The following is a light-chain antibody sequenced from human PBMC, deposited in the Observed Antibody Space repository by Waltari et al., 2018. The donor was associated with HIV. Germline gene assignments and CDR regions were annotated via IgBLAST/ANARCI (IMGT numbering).Light chain of an antibody. CDR2: RNN. CDR3: ATWDDSLIWV. CDR1: KSNIVNTP. Sequence: QPVLTQPPPASGTHGHGATISSYGSKSNIVNTPVDWYQHLPGMSPKLLIYRNNRRPSGIPDRFSGSRSGTSASLAISGLRSEDEADYYCATWDDSLIWVFGGGTKLTVL. J-gene: IGLJ3*02. V-gene: IGLV1-47*01.